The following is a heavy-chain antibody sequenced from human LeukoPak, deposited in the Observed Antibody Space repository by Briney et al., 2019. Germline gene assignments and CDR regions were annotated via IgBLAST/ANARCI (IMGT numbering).Heavy chain of an antibody. J-gene: IGHJ4*02. CDR2: ISGNSGRI. Sequence: GGSLRLSCVASGFTFNDYGMDWVRQAQGKGGEWVSGISGNSGRIVYADSVKGGFTISRDNAKKSLYMQVNRLRAEETGLYYCANGSRYCSGCSCLNYFDYCGQGTLVTVSS. CDR3: ANGSRYCSGCSCLNYFDY. CDR1: GFTFNDYG. D-gene: IGHD2-15*01. V-gene: IGHV3-9*01.